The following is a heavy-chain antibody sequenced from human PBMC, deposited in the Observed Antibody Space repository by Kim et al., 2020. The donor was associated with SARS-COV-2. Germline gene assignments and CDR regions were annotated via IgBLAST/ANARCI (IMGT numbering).Heavy chain of an antibody. CDR3: ARGGGLWELPFDY. J-gene: IGHJ4*02. CDR2: ITPYSGYA. CDR1: GYTFTYYD. D-gene: IGHD1-26*01. V-gene: IGHV1-18*01. Sequence: SVKVSCKASGYTFTYYDISWVRQAPGQGLEWMGWITPYSGYANYAQKLQGRVTMTTDTSTSTAHMELRSLRSDDTAVYYCARGGGLWELPFDYSGQGTL.